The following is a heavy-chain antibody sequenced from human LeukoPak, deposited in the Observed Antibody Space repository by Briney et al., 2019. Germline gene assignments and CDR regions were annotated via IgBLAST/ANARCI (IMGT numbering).Heavy chain of an antibody. J-gene: IGHJ4*02. D-gene: IGHD3-22*01. Sequence: PAASVKVSCKASGYTFTGYYMHWVRQAPGQGLEWMGWINPNSGGTNYAQKFQGRVTMTRDTSISTAYMELSRLRSDDTAVYYCARGRYYDSGPNFDYWGQGTLVTVSS. CDR2: INPNSGGT. V-gene: IGHV1-2*02. CDR3: ARGRYYDSGPNFDY. CDR1: GYTFTGYY.